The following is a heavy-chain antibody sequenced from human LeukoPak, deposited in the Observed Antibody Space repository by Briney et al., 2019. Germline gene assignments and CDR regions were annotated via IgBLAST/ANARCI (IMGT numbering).Heavy chain of an antibody. D-gene: IGHD6-13*01. CDR2: IYYTGTT. V-gene: IGHV4-39*01. CDR3: AQSLGSSNWIGNWFDP. J-gene: IGHJ5*02. CDR1: GGSISSSSHS. Sequence: SETLSLTCTVSGGSISSSSHSWGWIRQPPGKGLEWTGSIYYTGTTYYNPSLKSRVTISVDTSKNQFSLKLSSVTAADTAVYYCAQSLGSSNWIGNWFDPWGQGTLVTVSS.